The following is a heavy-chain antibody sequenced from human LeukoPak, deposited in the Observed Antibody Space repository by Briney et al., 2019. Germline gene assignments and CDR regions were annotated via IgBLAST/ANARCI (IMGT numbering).Heavy chain of an antibody. V-gene: IGHV1-24*01. CDR2: FDSEDGET. D-gene: IGHD6-6*01. CDR1: GYTLTELS. CDR3: ATAAARNPRYYYYYMDV. Sequence: ASVKVSCKVSGYTLTELSMHWVRQAPGKGLEWMGGFDSEDGETIYAQKFQGRVTMTEDTSTDTAYMELSSLRSEDTAVYYCATAAARNPRYYYYYMDVWGKGTTVTVSS. J-gene: IGHJ6*03.